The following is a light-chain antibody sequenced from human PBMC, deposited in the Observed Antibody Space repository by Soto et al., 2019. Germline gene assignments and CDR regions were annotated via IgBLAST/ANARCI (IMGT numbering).Light chain of an antibody. CDR2: GVY. Sequence: PGERATLSCRASQSVSSSYLAWYQQKPGQSPRLLIYGVYSRATGTPDRFSGSGSGTDFTLTISRLEPEDSAVYYCQFYGSSLITFGQGTRLEIK. V-gene: IGKV3-20*01. CDR1: QSVSSSY. J-gene: IGKJ5*01. CDR3: QFYGSSLIT.